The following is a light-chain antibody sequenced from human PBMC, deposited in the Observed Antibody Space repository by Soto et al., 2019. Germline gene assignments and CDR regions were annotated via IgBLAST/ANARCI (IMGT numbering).Light chain of an antibody. Sequence: EIVMTQSPATLSVSPGERATISCRASQSVSNNLAWYQQKPGQAPRLLIYGASTRATGIPARFSGSGSGTDFTLTIRSLQSEDFAVYYCQQYNNWPRTFGQGTKVEIK. CDR3: QQYNNWPRT. CDR2: GAS. J-gene: IGKJ1*01. V-gene: IGKV3-15*01. CDR1: QSVSNN.